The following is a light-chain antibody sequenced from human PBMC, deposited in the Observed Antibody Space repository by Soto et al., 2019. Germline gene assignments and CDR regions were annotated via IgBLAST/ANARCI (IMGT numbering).Light chain of an antibody. J-gene: IGKJ1*01. Sequence: DIQMTQSPSILSASVGDRVTITCRASQSVSDWLAWYQQKPGKAPKLLIFEASTLARGVPSRFSGSGSGTEFTLTISSLQPDDFTTYYCQQYDSFSVTFGQGTKVDIK. V-gene: IGKV1-5*01. CDR3: QQYDSFSVT. CDR1: QSVSDW. CDR2: EAS.